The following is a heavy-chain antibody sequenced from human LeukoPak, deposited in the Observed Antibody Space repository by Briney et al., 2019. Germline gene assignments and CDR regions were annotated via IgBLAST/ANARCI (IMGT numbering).Heavy chain of an antibody. CDR1: GGSISSYY. CDR3: ARGFIGDQTNDY. V-gene: IGHV4-59*01. D-gene: IGHD3-16*01. Sequence: TASETLSLTCTVSGGSISSYYWSWIRQPPGKGLEWIGYIYYSGSTNYNPSLKSRVTISVDTSKNQFSLKLSSVTAADTAVYYCARGFIGDQTNDYWGQGTLVTVSS. CDR2: IYYSGST. J-gene: IGHJ4*02.